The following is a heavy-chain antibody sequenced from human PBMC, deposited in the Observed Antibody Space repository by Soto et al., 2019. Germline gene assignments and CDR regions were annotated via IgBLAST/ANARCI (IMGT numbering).Heavy chain of an antibody. CDR1: GGSISSGNDS. J-gene: IGHJ2*01. CDR3: ARDLHDYGDWYFDL. V-gene: IGHV4-30-2*01. CDR2: IFHSGSP. Sequence: QLRLQESGSGLVKPSQTLSLTCAVSGGSISSGNDSWSWIRQPPGKGLEWIGYIFHSGSPYYNPSLKSRVTLSVDRSKNQFSLRLSSVTAADTAVYYCARDLHDYGDWYFDLWGRGTLVTVSS. D-gene: IGHD4-17*01.